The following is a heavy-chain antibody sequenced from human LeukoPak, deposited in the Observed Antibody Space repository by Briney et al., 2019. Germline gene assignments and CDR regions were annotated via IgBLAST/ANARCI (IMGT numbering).Heavy chain of an antibody. Sequence: KPSETLSLTCTVSGGSISSSSYYWGWIRQPPGKGLEWIGSIYYSGSTYYNPSLKSRVTISVDTSKNQFSLKLSSVTAADTAVYYCAGPDTAADWFDPWGQGTLVTVSS. CDR1: GGSISSSSYY. CDR2: IYYSGST. D-gene: IGHD6-13*01. J-gene: IGHJ5*02. CDR3: AGPDTAADWFDP. V-gene: IGHV4-39*01.